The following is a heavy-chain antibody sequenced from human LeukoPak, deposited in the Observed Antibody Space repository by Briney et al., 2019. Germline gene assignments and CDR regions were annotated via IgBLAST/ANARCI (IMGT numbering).Heavy chain of an antibody. J-gene: IGHJ3*02. D-gene: IGHD3-22*01. CDR1: GFSLSSYS. CDR3: ARDFSSGYSLEDAFDI. Sequence: GGSLRLSCVASGFSLSSYSMNWVRQAPGKGLEWVSSISSSSSYIYYADSVKGRFTISRDNAKNSLYLQMNSLRAEDTAVYYCARDFSSGYSLEDAFDIWGQGTMVTASS. V-gene: IGHV3-21*01. CDR2: ISSSSSYI.